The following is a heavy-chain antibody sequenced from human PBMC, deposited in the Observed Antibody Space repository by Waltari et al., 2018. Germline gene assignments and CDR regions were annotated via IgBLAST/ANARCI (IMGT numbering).Heavy chain of an antibody. CDR2: IKQDGSDK. D-gene: IGHD2-8*02. J-gene: IGHJ4*02. Sequence: EVRLVESGGGLVQPGGSLRLSCPAPGYNFRSYWLSWVRQAPGKGLEWVANIKQDGSDKYYVDSVEGRFTVSRDNAKNSLYLQMNSLRAEDTAVYYCARVYWPRGFDYWGQGTLVTVSS. CDR3: ARVYWPRGFDY. V-gene: IGHV3-7*01. CDR1: GYNFRSYW.